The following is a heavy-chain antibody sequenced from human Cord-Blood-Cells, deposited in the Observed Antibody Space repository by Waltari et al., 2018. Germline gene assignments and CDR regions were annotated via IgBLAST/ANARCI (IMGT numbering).Heavy chain of an antibody. Sequence: QVQLQQWGAGLLKPSETLSLTCAVYGGSFSGYSWSWIRQPPGKGLEWLGEINHSGSTNYNPSLKSRVTISVDTSKNQFSLKLSSVTAADTAVYYCARGPYYYDSSGYYDYWGQGTLVTVSS. D-gene: IGHD3-22*01. CDR1: GGSFSGYS. J-gene: IGHJ4*02. V-gene: IGHV4-34*01. CDR2: INHSGST. CDR3: ARGPYYYDSSGYYDY.